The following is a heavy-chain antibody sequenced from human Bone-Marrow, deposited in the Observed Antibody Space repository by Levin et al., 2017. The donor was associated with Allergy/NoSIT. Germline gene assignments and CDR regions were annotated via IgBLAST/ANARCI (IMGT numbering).Heavy chain of an antibody. CDR3: ARDSFSTSSGLDYYYGLDV. V-gene: IGHV3-7*01. J-gene: IGHJ6*02. D-gene: IGHD2-2*01. CDR1: GFTLSQYW. Sequence: QSGGSLRLSCAASGFTLSQYWMTWVRQAPGKGLEWVAKIKADGSEKYYVDSLKGQFSISRDNTRKSVSLQISNLRAEDTAVYYCARDSFSTSSGLDYYYGLDVWGQGTTVTV. CDR2: IKADGSEK.